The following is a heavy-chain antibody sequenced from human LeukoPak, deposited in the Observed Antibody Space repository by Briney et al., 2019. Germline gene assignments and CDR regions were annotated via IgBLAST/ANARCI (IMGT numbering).Heavy chain of an antibody. CDR3: ARGGGATRIDY. J-gene: IGHJ4*02. CDR2: IYPSGST. V-gene: IGHV4-4*07. Sequence: KPSETLSLTCTVSGGSISNYHWTWIRQPAGKGLEWIGRIYPSGSTNRNPSLKSRVTILVDESKNQFSLRLSSVTAADTAVYYCARGGGATRIDYWGQGTLVTVSS. CDR1: GGSISNYH. D-gene: IGHD5-12*01.